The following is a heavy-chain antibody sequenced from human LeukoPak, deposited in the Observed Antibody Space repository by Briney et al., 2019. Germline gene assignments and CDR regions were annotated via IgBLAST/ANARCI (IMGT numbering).Heavy chain of an antibody. J-gene: IGHJ4*02. CDR2: IYYSGST. CDR3: ARGVAVAGTGPYYFDY. Sequence: SQTLSLTCTVSGGSISSGGYYWSWIRQHPGKGLEWIGYIYYSGSTYYNPSLKSRVTISVDTSKNQFSLKLSSVTAADTAVYYCARGVAVAGTGPYYFDYWGQGTLVTVSS. V-gene: IGHV4-31*03. CDR1: GGSISSGGYY. D-gene: IGHD6-19*01.